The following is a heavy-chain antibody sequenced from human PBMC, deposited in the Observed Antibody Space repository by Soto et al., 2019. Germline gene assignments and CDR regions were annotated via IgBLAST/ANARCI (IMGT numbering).Heavy chain of an antibody. V-gene: IGHV4-61*01. CDR1: GGSVSSGSYY. Sequence: SETLSLTCTVSGGSVSSGSYYWSWIRQPPGKGLEWIGYIYYSGSTNYNPSLKSRATISVDTSTSTAYMELRSLRSDDTAVYYCARSDRGGGDIWGQGTMVTDSS. CDR2: IYYSGST. CDR3: ARSDRGGGDI. J-gene: IGHJ3*02. D-gene: IGHD3-16*01.